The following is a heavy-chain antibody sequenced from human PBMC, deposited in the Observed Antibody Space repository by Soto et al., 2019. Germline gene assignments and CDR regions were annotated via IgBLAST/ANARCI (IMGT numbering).Heavy chain of an antibody. CDR1: GYTLTELS. Sequence: QVQLVQSGAEVKKPGASVKVSCKVSGYTLTELSMHWVRQATGKGLEWMGGFDPEDGETIYAQKFQGRVTMTEDTSTDTAYMELSSLRSEDTAVYYCATVSGRGYSYGKSNWFDPWGQGTLVIVSS. CDR3: ATVSGRGYSYGKSNWFDP. D-gene: IGHD5-18*01. V-gene: IGHV1-24*01. CDR2: FDPEDGET. J-gene: IGHJ5*02.